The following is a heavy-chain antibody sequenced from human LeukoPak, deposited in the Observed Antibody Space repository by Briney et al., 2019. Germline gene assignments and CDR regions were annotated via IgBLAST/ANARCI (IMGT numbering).Heavy chain of an antibody. J-gene: IGHJ4*02. Sequence: GGSLRLSCAASGFTFSSYAMHWVRQAPGKGLEWVAVISYDGSNKYYADSVKGRFTISRDNSKNTLYLQMNSLRAEDTAVYYCAREATVVTPGPFDYWGQGTLVTVSS. CDR1: GFTFSSYA. D-gene: IGHD4-23*01. V-gene: IGHV3-30-3*01. CDR2: ISYDGSNK. CDR3: AREATVVTPGPFDY.